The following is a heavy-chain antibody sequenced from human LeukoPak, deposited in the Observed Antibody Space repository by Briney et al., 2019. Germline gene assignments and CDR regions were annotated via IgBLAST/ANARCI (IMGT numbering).Heavy chain of an antibody. CDR3: ARDDSTSWVVDY. D-gene: IGHD6-13*01. J-gene: IGHJ4*02. CDR2: ISGSGGNI. V-gene: IGHV3-23*01. Sequence: PGGSLRLSCAVSGFTSNTAWLTWVRQAPGKGPEWVSAISGSGGNIYYAKSVKGRFTISRDNSKNTLYVQMNSLRVEDTALYYCARDDSTSWVVDYWGQGTLVTVSS. CDR1: GFTSNTAW.